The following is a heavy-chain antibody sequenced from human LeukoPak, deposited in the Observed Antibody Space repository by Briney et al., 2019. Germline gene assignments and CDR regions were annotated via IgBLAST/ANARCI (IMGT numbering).Heavy chain of an antibody. D-gene: IGHD3-22*01. Sequence: GGSLRLSCAASRFTFSSYGMHWVRQAPGKGLEWVAFIRYDGSNKYYADSVKGRFTISRDNSKNTLYLQMNSLRAEDTAVYYCATPPYYYDSSSTDYWGQGTLVTVSS. CDR1: RFTFSSYG. V-gene: IGHV3-30*02. J-gene: IGHJ4*02. CDR2: IRYDGSNK. CDR3: ATPPYYYDSSSTDY.